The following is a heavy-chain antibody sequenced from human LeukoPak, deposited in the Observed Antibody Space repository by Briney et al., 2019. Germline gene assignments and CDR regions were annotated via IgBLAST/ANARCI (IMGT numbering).Heavy chain of an antibody. CDR2: IKQDGSEK. J-gene: IGHJ3*02. CDR1: GFTFSSYW. CDR3: ARDLWFELDAFDI. V-gene: IGHV3-7*01. Sequence: PGGSLRLSCAASGFTFSSYWMSWVRQAPGKGLEWVANIKQDGSEKYYVDSVKGRFTISRDNAKNSLYLQMNSLRAEDTAMYYCARDLWFELDAFDIWGQGTMVTVSS. D-gene: IGHD3-10*01.